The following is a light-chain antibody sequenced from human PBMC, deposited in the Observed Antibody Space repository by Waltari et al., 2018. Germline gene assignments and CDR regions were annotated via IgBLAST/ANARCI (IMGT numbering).Light chain of an antibody. Sequence: DIQMTQSPSTLSASVGDRVTITCRASQTISSWLAWYQKKPGKAPKLLIYEASSLQSWVPSRFSGSGSGTEFTLTISSLQPDDFATYYCQHYNTYGTFGQGTQVEF. CDR1: QTISSW. V-gene: IGKV1-5*03. CDR2: EAS. J-gene: IGKJ1*01. CDR3: QHYNTYGT.